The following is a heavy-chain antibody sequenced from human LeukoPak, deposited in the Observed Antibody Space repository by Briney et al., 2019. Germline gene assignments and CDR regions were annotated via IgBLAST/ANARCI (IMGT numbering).Heavy chain of an antibody. D-gene: IGHD5-18*01. CDR2: INPSGGST. CDR1: GYTFTSYY. J-gene: IGHJ4*02. Sequence: ASVKVSCKASGYTFTSYYMHWVRQAPGQGLEWMGIINPSGGSTSYAQKFQGRVTMTRDMSTSTVYMELSSLRSEDTAVYYCATTFPDTAMVTRDRYNFDYWGQGTLVTVSS. V-gene: IGHV1-46*01. CDR3: ATTFPDTAMVTRDRYNFDY.